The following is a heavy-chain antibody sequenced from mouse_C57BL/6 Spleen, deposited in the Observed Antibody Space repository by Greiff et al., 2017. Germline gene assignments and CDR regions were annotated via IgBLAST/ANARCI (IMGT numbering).Heavy chain of an antibody. D-gene: IGHD2-4*01. J-gene: IGHJ2*01. CDR1: GYSITSGYY. Sequence: EVQLQQSGPGLVKPSQFLSLTCSVTGYSITSGYYWNWIRQFPGNKLEWMGYISYDGSNNYNPSLKNRISITRDTSKNQFFLKLNSVTTEDTATYYCARTGDYDGYFDYWGQGTTLTVSS. V-gene: IGHV3-6*01. CDR3: ARTGDYDGYFDY. CDR2: ISYDGSN.